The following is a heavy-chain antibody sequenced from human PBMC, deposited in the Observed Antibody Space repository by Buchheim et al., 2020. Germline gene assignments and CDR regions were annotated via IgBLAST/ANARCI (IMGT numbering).Heavy chain of an antibody. V-gene: IGHV4-59*12. CDR1: GDSINMYY. J-gene: IGHJ4*02. CDR2: MYHSGRT. CDR3: ARSRPGPPRGYFDY. D-gene: IGHD3-22*01. Sequence: QVQLQESGPGLVKPSETLSLTCSVSGDSINMYYWSWIRQPPGKGLEWIGYMYHSGRTKYNPSLDGRGTISVDTSKNPFSLKLTSVRASDTAVYYCARSRPGPPRGYFDYWGQGT.